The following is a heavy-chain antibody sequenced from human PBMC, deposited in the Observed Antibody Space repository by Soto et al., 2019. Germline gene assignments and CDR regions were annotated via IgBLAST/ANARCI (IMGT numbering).Heavy chain of an antibody. Sequence: SETLSLTCSVSGGSISRYYWSWIRQPPGKGLEWIGYAYYSGDTGYNPSLQSRVTMAVDTSKNQVSLKLTSVTAADTAVYYCARDRSTYGGGGTGEVKENWFDPWGQGSLVTVSS. D-gene: IGHD2-8*01. J-gene: IGHJ5*02. V-gene: IGHV4-59*01. CDR2: AYYSGDT. CDR3: ARDRSTYGGGGTGEVKENWFDP. CDR1: GGSISRYY.